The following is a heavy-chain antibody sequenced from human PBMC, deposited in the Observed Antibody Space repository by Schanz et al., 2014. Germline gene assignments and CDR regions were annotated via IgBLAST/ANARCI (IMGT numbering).Heavy chain of an antibody. V-gene: IGHV3-48*01. Sequence: EVQLLESGGGLVQPGGSLRISCAASGFTFSGYAMSWVRQAPGKGLEWVSYISGSSSTKYYADSVKGRFTISRDNGKKSLYLQMNSLRAEDTAVYYCARPSDSSWYMDVWGKGTTVTVSS. CDR2: ISGSSSTK. CDR3: ARPSDSSWYMDV. D-gene: IGHD2-21*02. CDR1: GFTFSGYA. J-gene: IGHJ6*03.